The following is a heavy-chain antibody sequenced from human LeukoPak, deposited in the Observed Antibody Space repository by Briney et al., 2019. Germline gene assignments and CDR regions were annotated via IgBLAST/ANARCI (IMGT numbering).Heavy chain of an antibody. J-gene: IGHJ4*02. CDR1: GFTFSSHS. CDR2: ISSSSSYI. V-gene: IGHV3-21*01. Sequence: GGALRLSCAASGFTFSSHSMNWVRQAPGKGLEWVSSISSSSSYIYYADSVKGRFTISRDNAKNSLYLQMNSLRAEDTAVYYCAREGDIVVVPADLDYWGQGTLVTVSS. CDR3: AREGDIVVVPADLDY. D-gene: IGHD2-2*01.